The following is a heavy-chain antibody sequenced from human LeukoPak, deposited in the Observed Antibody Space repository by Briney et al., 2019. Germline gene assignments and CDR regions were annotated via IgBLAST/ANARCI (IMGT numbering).Heavy chain of an antibody. Sequence: GASVTVSFTASGYTFTSYGISWVRQAPGQGLEWMGWISAYNGNTNYAQKLQGRVTMTTDTSTSTAYMELRSLRSDDTAVYYCARSRSLNYDFWSGYYPQVYNWFDPWGQGTLVTVSS. CDR1: GYTFTSYG. CDR3: ARSRSLNYDFWSGYYPQVYNWFDP. J-gene: IGHJ5*02. D-gene: IGHD3-3*01. CDR2: ISAYNGNT. V-gene: IGHV1-18*01.